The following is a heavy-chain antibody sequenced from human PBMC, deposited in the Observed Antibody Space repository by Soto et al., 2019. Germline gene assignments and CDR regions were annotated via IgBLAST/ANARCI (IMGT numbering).Heavy chain of an antibody. CDR1: GFTFSSYA. J-gene: IGHJ4*02. Sequence: GSLRLSCAASGFTFSSYAMSWVRQAPGKGLEWVSAISGSGGSTYYADSVKGRFTISRDNSKNTLYLQMNSLRAEDTAVYYCAKRGSMITFGGPPRYYFDYWGQGTLVTVSS. V-gene: IGHV3-23*01. D-gene: IGHD3-16*01. CDR3: AKRGSMITFGGPPRYYFDY. CDR2: ISGSGGST.